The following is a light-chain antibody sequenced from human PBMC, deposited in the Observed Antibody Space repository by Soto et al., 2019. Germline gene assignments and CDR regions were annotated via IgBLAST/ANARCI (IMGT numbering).Light chain of an antibody. V-gene: IGKV3-11*01. J-gene: IGKJ5*01. Sequence: EVALTQSPATLSLSPGETATLCCRAGQSVDKFLAWYQQRPGQPPRLLIFDSSNRAAGVPVRFSGSGSGSVFTLTIGRLEPEDSAVYFCQQRKHWPPITCGQGTRLEIK. CDR1: QSVDKF. CDR3: QQRKHWPPIT. CDR2: DSS.